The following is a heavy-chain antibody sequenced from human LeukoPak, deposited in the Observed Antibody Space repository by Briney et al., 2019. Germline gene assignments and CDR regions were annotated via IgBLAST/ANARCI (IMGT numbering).Heavy chain of an antibody. CDR2: MSSDGINT. J-gene: IGHJ4*02. V-gene: IGHV3-30*04. Sequence: PGTSLRLSCATSGFTFRTSGVHWVRQAPGKGLEWVALMSSDGINTYYADSVKGRFTISRDNSKNTLYLQINSLRTEDTAVYYCARPLYSYDFDYWGQGTLVTVSS. D-gene: IGHD5-18*01. CDR1: GFTFRTSG. CDR3: ARPLYSYDFDY.